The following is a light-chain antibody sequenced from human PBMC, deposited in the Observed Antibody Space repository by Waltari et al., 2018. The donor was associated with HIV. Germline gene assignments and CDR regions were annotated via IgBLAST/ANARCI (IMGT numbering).Light chain of an antibody. CDR3: SAWYDTLHVV. V-gene: IGLV1-44*01. CDR2: RSH. CDR1: NSDIGVNT. Sequence: QSVLTQPPSVSGLPGQKVTISCSGSNSDIGVNTVNWYQQFPGRAPKLVAYRSHERPSGVPDRFSGSKSGTSASLAINGVQAEDGATYFCSAWYDTLHVVFGGGTKLTVL. J-gene: IGLJ3*02.